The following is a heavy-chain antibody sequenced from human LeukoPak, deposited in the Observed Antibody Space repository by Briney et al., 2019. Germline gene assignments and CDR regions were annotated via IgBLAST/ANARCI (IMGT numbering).Heavy chain of an antibody. CDR3: AREGGYYDSSGYPHSHYFDY. J-gene: IGHJ4*02. CDR1: GFTFSSYS. Sequence: PGGSLRLSCAASGFTFSSYSMNWVRQAPGKGLEWVSSISSSSSYIYYADSVKGRFTISRDNAKNSLYLQMNSLRAEDTAVYYCAREGGYYDSSGYPHSHYFDYWGQGTLVTVSS. V-gene: IGHV3-21*01. CDR2: ISSSSSYI. D-gene: IGHD3-22*01.